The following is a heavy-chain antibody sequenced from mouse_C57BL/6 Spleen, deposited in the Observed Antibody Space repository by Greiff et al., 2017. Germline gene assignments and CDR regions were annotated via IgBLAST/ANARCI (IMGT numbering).Heavy chain of an antibody. D-gene: IGHD1-1*02. CDR1: GYTFTSSW. J-gene: IGHJ2*01. V-gene: IGHV1-52*01. Sequence: QVQLQQPGAELVRPGSSVKLSCKASGYTFTSSWMQWVKQRPIQGLEWIGNIDPSDSETPYNQKFKDKATLTVDKSSSTAYMQLSSLTSAVSAVYYWAREGNYALDYWGQGTTLTVSS. CDR2: IDPSDSET. CDR3: AREGNYALDY.